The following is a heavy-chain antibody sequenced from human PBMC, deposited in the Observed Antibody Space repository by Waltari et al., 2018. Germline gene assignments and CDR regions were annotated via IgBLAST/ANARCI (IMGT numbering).Heavy chain of an antibody. Sequence: QLQLQESGPGLVRPSETLSLTCTVSGGSISSSSYYWGWIRQPPGKGLEWIGSIYYSGSTYYNPSLKSRVTISVDTSKNQFSLKLSSVTAADTAVYYCARVDGSGFFDYWGQGTLVTVSS. D-gene: IGHD3-10*01. V-gene: IGHV4-39*07. CDR3: ARVDGSGFFDY. J-gene: IGHJ4*02. CDR2: IYYSGST. CDR1: GGSISSSSYY.